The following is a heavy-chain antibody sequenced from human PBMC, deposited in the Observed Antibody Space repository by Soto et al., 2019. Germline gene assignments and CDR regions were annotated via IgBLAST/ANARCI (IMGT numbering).Heavy chain of an antibody. CDR3: ARARGNDWYSDY. V-gene: IGHV3-21*01. Sequence: GGSLRLSCTASGFTFSEYSMIWVRQAPGKGLEWVSSITHSGTYVYYADSVKGRFTISRDSASNSLFLQMTSLRAEDTAVYHCARARGNDWYSDYWGQGTLVTVSS. D-gene: IGHD5-12*01. J-gene: IGHJ4*02. CDR1: GFTFSEYS. CDR2: ITHSGTYV.